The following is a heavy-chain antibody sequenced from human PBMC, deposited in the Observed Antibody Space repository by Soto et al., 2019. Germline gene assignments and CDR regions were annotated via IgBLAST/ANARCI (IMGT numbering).Heavy chain of an antibody. Sequence: QVQLQESGPGLVKPSETLSLTCTVSGGSISSYYWSWIRQPPGKGLEWIGYIYYSGSTNYNPSLKSRVTISVDTSKNQFSLKLSSVTAADTAVYYCARGYAYTFGPFDYWGQGTLVTVSS. CDR2: IYYSGST. D-gene: IGHD2-8*01. J-gene: IGHJ4*02. CDR1: GGSISSYY. V-gene: IGHV4-59*01. CDR3: ARGYAYTFGPFDY.